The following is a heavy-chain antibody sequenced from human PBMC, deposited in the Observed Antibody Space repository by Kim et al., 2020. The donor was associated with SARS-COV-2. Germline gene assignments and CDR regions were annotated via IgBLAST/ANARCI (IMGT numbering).Heavy chain of an antibody. J-gene: IGHJ1*01. V-gene: IGHV4-59*08. D-gene: IGHD3-10*01. Sequence: SETLSLTCTVSGGSISSYYWSWIRQPPGKGLEWIGYIYYSGSTNYNPSLKSRVTISVDTSKNQFSLKLSYVTAADTAAYYCARQGYGSGSAVEGWGQAT. CDR1: GGSISSYY. CDR3: ARQGYGSGSAVEG. CDR2: IYYSGST.